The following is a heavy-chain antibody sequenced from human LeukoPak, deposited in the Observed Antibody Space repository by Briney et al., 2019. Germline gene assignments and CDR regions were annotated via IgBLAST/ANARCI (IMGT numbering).Heavy chain of an antibody. CDR1: GGSISSYY. D-gene: IGHD3-10*01. Sequence: TSETLSLTCSVSGGSISSYYWSWIRQPPGKGLEWIGSIYHSGSTYYNPSLKSRVTISVDTSKNQFSLKLSSVTAADTAVYYCARDPLRFGELLFAFDIWGQGTMVTVSS. J-gene: IGHJ3*02. CDR2: IYHSGST. CDR3: ARDPLRFGELLFAFDI. V-gene: IGHV4-38-2*02.